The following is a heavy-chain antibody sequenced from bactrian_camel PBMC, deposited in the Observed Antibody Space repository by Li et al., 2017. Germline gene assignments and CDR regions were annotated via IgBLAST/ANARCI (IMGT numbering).Heavy chain of an antibody. CDR1: GYRHC. J-gene: IGHJ4*01. Sequence: VQLVESGGGSVQAGGSLRLSCAVSGYRHCVAWFRQVPGKAREGMASISSPVGTTYYRDDSLKGRFTISRDSAKNTVYLEMYGLEPGDTAMYYCVAHSGALCSDWTRYKMWGQGTQVTVS. D-gene: IGHD1*01. V-gene: IGHV3S61*01. CDR3: VAHSGALCSDWTRYKM. CDR2: ISSPVGTT.